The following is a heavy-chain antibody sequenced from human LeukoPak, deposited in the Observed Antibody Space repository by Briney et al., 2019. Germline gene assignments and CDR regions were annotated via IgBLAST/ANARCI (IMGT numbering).Heavy chain of an antibody. CDR3: ARDFGELLFVY. J-gene: IGHJ4*02. CDR1: GFTFSSYE. D-gene: IGHD3-10*01. CDR2: ISSSGSTI. V-gene: IGHV3-48*03. Sequence: PGGSLRLSCAASGFTFSSYEMNWVRQAPGKGLEWVSYISSSGSTIYYADSVKGRFTISRDNAKNSLYLQMNSLRAEDTAVYYCARDFGELLFVYWGREPWSPSTQ.